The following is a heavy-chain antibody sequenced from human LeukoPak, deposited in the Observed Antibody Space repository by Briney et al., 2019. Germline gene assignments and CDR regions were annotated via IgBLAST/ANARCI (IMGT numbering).Heavy chain of an antibody. CDR2: INQNGGVK. J-gene: IGHJ5*02. CDR3: ATSDDAAGTS. V-gene: IGHV3-7*01. Sequence: GESLRLSCAASGFTFSSFWMSWVRQAPGQGLDWVANINQNGGVKHYVNSVKGRFTISRDNAKNSLYLQMTSLRADDTAVYYCATSDDAAGTSWGQGTLVTVSS. CDR1: GFTFSSFW. D-gene: IGHD6-25*01.